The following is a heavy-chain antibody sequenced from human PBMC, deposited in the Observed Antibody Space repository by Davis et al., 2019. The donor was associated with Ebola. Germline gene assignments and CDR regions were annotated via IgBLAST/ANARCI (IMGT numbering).Heavy chain of an antibody. CDR1: DFTVSYNY. CDR3: ASGYYLRYFDY. D-gene: IGHD3-22*01. Sequence: GASLKTSCAVSDFTVSYNYMSWVRLAPGKDLEWVSVIYSGGDTHYADSVKGRFTISRDNSKDTLYLQMNSLRVEDTAVYYCASGYYLRYFDYWGKGTLVTVSS. CDR2: IYSGGDT. V-gene: IGHV3-53*01. J-gene: IGHJ4*02.